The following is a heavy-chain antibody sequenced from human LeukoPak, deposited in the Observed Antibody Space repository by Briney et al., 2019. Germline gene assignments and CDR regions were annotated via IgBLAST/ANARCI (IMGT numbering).Heavy chain of an antibody. CDR1: GLTLGDYS. CDR3: SRDRFGVPHRAHMDV. D-gene: IGHD3-3*01. J-gene: IGHJ6*02. CDR2: IRSKAYGGTA. V-gene: IGHV3-49*04. Sequence: SLTLSCTDSGLTLGDYSISWVRQAPGKGVEWVGLIRSKAYGGTAEYAASVKGRFTISRDDSKSIAYLQMSSLKTENTGVYYCSRDRFGVPHRAHMDVWGQGTTVTVSS.